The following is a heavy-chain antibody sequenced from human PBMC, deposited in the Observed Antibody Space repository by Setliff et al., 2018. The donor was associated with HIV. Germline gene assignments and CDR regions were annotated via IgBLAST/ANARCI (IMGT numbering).Heavy chain of an antibody. D-gene: IGHD4-4*01. CDR1: GYTFTNYY. CDR2: INPSGGST. J-gene: IGHJ6*03. CDR3: AGDAFDYTAYYYSYMDV. V-gene: IGHV1-46*01. Sequence: ASVKVSCKASGYTFTNYYIHWVRQAPGQGLEWMGIINPSGGSTTYAQKFQGRVTMTRDTYTSTVYMELSSLRSEDTAVYYCAGDAFDYTAYYYSYMDVWGKGTTVTVSS.